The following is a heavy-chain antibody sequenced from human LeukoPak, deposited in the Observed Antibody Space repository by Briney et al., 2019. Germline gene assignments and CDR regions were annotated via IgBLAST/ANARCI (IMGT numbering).Heavy chain of an antibody. D-gene: IGHD1-14*01. J-gene: IGHJ4*02. CDR1: GFTFRRYA. V-gene: IGHV3-23*01. CDR2: INGGGSTT. CDR3: ARRTADYYFDY. Sequence: TGGSLRLSCAASGFTFRRYAMTWVRQAPGKGLEWVSGINGGGSTTYYADSVKGRFNISRDSSNNTLHLQMNSLRAEDTAIYYCARRTADYYFDYWGQGTLVTVSS.